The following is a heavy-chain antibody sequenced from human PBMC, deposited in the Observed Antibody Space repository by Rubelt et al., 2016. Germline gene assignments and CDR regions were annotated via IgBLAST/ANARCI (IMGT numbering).Heavy chain of an antibody. CDR3: ARRRTGGVYFDS. CDR2: LTSTSSYI. V-gene: IGHV3-21*01. Sequence: GGGVVQPGGSLRLSCAASGFTFSNHSMNWVRQAPGKGLEWVSSLTSTSSYIYYADSVKGRFTISRDNAKNSLFLQMNSLRAEDTAVYYCARRRTGGVYFDSWGQGTLVTVSS. J-gene: IGHJ4*02. CDR1: GFTFSNHS. D-gene: IGHD1-14*01.